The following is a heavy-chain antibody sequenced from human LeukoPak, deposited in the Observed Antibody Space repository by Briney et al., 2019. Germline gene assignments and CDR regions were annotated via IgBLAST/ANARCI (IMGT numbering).Heavy chain of an antibody. CDR1: GFTFSNFE. V-gene: IGHV3-48*03. J-gene: IGHJ4*02. D-gene: IGHD1-1*01. CDR3: ARDRDTTFLRADY. Sequence: PGGSLRLSCAASGFTFSNFEMNWVRQAPGKGLEWISYTSSRSSTIFYADSVKGRFTISRDNAKNSLYLQMNNLRAEDTAIYYCARDRDTTFLRADYWGQGTLVTVSS. CDR2: TSSRSSTI.